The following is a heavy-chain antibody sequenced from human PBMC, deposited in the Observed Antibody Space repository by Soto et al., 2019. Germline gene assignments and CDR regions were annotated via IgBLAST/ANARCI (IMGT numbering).Heavy chain of an antibody. J-gene: IGHJ6*03. V-gene: IGHV1-46*03. Sequence: QLQLVQSGAEVKKPGASVTVSCTASGYTFTSYYIHWVRQAPGQGLEWMGIINTSGGSTSYAQKFQGRVTMTRDTSTSTVYMEVSGLRSEDTAVYYCARDQEPSTLYYDYYYMDVLGKGTTVTVSS. CDR2: INTSGGST. CDR3: ARDQEPSTLYYDYYYMDV. CDR1: GYTFTSYY.